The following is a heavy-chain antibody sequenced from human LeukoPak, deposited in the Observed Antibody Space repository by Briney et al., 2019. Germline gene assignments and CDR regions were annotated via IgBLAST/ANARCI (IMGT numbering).Heavy chain of an antibody. V-gene: IGHV4-38-2*02. CDR1: GYSISSGYY. D-gene: IGHD5-18*01. CDR3: ARHTPHGPPRGYSYGFKPNWFDP. CDR2: IYHSGST. Sequence: PSETLSLTCTVSGYSISSGYYWGWIRQPPGKGLEWIGSIYHSGSTYYNPSLKSRVTISVDTSKNQFSLKLSSVTAADTAVYYCARHTPHGPPRGYSYGFKPNWFDPWGQGTLVTVSS. J-gene: IGHJ5*02.